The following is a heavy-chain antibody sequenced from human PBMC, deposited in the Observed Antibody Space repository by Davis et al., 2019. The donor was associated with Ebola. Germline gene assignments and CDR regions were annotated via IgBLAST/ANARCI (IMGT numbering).Heavy chain of an antibody. V-gene: IGHV3-33*01. CDR3: ASGSGIAVAGVFDY. CDR1: GFTFSSYG. J-gene: IGHJ4*02. D-gene: IGHD6-19*01. CDR2: IWYDGSNK. Sequence: GESLKISCAASGFTFSSYGMHWVRQAPGKGLEWVAVIWYDGSNKYYADSVKGRFTISRDNSKNTLYLQMNGLRAEDTAVYYCASGSGIAVAGVFDYWGQGTLVTVSS.